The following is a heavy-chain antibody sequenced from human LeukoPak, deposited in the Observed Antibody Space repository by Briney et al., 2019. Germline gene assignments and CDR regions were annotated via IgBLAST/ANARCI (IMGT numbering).Heavy chain of an antibody. Sequence: GGSLRLSCAASGFTFSSYGMHWVRQAPGKGLEWVAVIWYDGSNKYYADSVKGRFTISRDNSKNTLYLQMNSLRAEDTAVYYCAKEWAGYFYYMDVWGKGTTVTVSS. V-gene: IGHV3-33*06. J-gene: IGHJ6*03. CDR3: AKEWAGYFYYMDV. CDR1: GFTFSSYG. CDR2: IWYDGSNK. D-gene: IGHD1-26*01.